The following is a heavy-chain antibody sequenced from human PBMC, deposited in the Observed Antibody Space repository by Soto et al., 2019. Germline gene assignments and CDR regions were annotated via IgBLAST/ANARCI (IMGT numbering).Heavy chain of an antibody. Sequence: ASVKVSCKASGYTFNKYAMQWVRQAPGQRLEWMGWINAGNGNTKYSQKFQGRVTITRNTSISTAYMELSSLRSEDTAVYYCARLYDFWSGKPSYGMDVWGQGTTVTVSS. CDR3: ARLYDFWSGKPSYGMDV. CDR1: GYTFNKYA. J-gene: IGHJ6*02. CDR2: INAGNGNT. D-gene: IGHD3-3*01. V-gene: IGHV1-3*01.